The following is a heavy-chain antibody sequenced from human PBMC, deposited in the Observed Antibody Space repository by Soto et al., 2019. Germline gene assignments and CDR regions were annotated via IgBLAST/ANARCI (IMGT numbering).Heavy chain of an antibody. CDR2: IYYSGST. J-gene: IGHJ4*02. V-gene: IGHV4-39*01. D-gene: IGHD5-12*01. Sequence: QLQLQESGPGLVKPSETLSLTCTVSGGSISSSSYYWGWIRQPPGKGLEWIGSIYYSGSTYYNPSLKSRVTISVDTSKNQFSLKLSSVTAADTAVYYCARQIVATIIGVYYFDYWGQGTLVTVSS. CDR3: ARQIVATIIGVYYFDY. CDR1: GGSISSSSYY.